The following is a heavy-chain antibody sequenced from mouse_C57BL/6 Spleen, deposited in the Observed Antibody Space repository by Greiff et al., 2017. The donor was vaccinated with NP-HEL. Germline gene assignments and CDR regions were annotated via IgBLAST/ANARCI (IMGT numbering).Heavy chain of an antibody. CDR2: ISNGGGST. V-gene: IGHV5-12*01. D-gene: IGHD2-14*01. CDR3: ARHVRPPYAMDY. Sequence: EVKLVESGGGLVQPGGSLKLSCAASGFTFSDYYMYWVRQTPEKRLEWVAYISNGGGSTYYPDTVKGRVTISRDNAKNTLYLQMSRLKSEDTAMYYCARHVRPPYAMDYWGQGTSVTVSS. J-gene: IGHJ4*01. CDR1: GFTFSDYY.